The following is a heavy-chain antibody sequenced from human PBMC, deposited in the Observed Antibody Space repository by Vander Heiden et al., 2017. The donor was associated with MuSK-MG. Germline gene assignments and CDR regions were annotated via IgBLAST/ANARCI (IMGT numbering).Heavy chain of an antibody. V-gene: IGHV3-30*04. CDR2: ISYDGSNK. Sequence: QVQLVEPGGGVVQPGRSLRLPWSASASTFRSNPLHWVRQAPGKGLEWVAVISYDGSNKYYADSVKGRFTISRDNSKNTLYLQMNSLRAEDTAVYYCARPSTLYSSGWYVYWGQGTLVTVSS. J-gene: IGHJ4*02. D-gene: IGHD6-19*01. CDR1: ASTFRSNP. CDR3: ARPSTLYSSGWYVY.